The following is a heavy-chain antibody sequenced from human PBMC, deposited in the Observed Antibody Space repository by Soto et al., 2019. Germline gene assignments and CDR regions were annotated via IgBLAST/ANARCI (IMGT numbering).Heavy chain of an antibody. D-gene: IGHD2-15*01. V-gene: IGHV3-33*01. CDR2: IWYDGSNK. CDR1: GFTFSSYG. Sequence: QVQLVESGGGVVQPGRSLRLSCAASGFTFSSYGMHWVRQAPGKGLEWVAVIWYDGSNKYYADSVKGRFTISRDNSKNTLYLQKNSLRAEDTAVYYCARGLDRGGADAFDIWGQGTMVTVSS. J-gene: IGHJ3*02. CDR3: ARGLDRGGADAFDI.